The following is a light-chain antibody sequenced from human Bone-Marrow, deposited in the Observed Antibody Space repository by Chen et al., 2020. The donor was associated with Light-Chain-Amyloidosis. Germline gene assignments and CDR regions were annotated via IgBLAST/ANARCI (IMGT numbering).Light chain of an antibody. CDR3: QSYDSSLSGFYVV. Sequence: QSALTQPASVSGSPGQSITISCTGTSSAVGNYNLVSWYQQHPGKAPKLIVYEVTKRPSGVSTRFSGSKSGTSASLAITGLQAEDEADYYCQSYDSSLSGFYVVFGGGTKLTVL. V-gene: IGLV2-14*02. J-gene: IGLJ2*01. CDR1: SSAVGNYNL. CDR2: EVT.